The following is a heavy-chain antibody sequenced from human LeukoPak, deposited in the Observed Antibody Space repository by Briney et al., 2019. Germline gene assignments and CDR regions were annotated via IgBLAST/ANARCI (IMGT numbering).Heavy chain of an antibody. CDR2: MYYTGSS. D-gene: IGHD5-12*01. CDR3: ARDRLRGHFDY. J-gene: IGHJ4*02. V-gene: IGHV4-39*02. CDR1: GGSISSTRYY. Sequence: SETLSLTCSVSGGSISSTRYYWGWIRQPPGKGLDWIGSMYYTGSSYYNPSLKSRVTISADTSKNQFSLKMSSVTAADTAVYYCARDRLRGHFDYWGQGTLVTVSS.